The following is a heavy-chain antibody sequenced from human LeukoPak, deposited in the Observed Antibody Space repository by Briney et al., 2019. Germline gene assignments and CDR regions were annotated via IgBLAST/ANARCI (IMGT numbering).Heavy chain of an antibody. J-gene: IGHJ4*02. V-gene: IGHV3-23*01. Sequence: GGSLRLSYAASGFTFSSYAMSWVRQAPGKGLEWVSAISGSGGSAYYADSVKGRFTISRDNSKNTLYLQMNSLRAEDTAVYYCAPRGDTAMVTNYFDYWGQGTLVTVSS. CDR2: ISGSGGSA. CDR1: GFTFSSYA. D-gene: IGHD5-18*01. CDR3: APRGDTAMVTNYFDY.